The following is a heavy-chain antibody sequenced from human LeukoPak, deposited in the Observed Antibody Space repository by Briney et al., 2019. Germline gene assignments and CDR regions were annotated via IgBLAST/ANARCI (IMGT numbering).Heavy chain of an antibody. D-gene: IGHD6-6*01. J-gene: IGHJ4*02. V-gene: IGHV3-48*01. Sequence: GGSLRLSCEASGFIFSAYTMDWVSQAPGKGLEWISYISLSGSITYYADSVKGRFTISRDNARNSLHLQMNSLRAEDTAIYYCAKLVSDSSSYWGRGILVTVSS. CDR2: ISLSGSIT. CDR3: AKLVSDSSSY. CDR1: GFIFSAYT.